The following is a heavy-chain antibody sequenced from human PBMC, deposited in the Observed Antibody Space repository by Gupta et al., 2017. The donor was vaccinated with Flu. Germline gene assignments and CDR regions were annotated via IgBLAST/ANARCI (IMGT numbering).Heavy chain of an antibody. CDR3: AGEHRAAAGKLDAFEI. J-gene: IGHJ3*02. Sequence: IYGGGYYWNWIRQHPGKGLEWIGYIYYSGSTYYNPSLKSRVTISVDTSKNQFSLKLSSVTAADTAVYYCAGEHRAAAGKLDAFEIWGQGTMVTVS. CDR1: IYGGGYY. CDR2: IYYSGST. V-gene: IGHV4-31*02. D-gene: IGHD6-13*01.